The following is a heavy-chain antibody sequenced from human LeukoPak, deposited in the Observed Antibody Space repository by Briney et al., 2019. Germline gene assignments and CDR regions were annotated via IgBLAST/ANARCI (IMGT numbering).Heavy chain of an antibody. CDR2: IYYSGST. CDR3: ARDERGVAPDY. D-gene: IGHD5-12*01. J-gene: IGHJ4*02. Sequence: PSETLSLTCTVSGGSVSSGSYFWHWIRQPPGKGLEWIGYIYYSGSTNYNPSIKSRVTISVDTSKNQFSLKLSSVTAADTAVYYCARDERGVAPDYWGQGTLVTVSS. V-gene: IGHV4-61*01. CDR1: GGSVSSGSYF.